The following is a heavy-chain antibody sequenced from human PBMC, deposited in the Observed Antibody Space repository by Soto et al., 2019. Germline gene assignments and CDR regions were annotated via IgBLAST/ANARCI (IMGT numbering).Heavy chain of an antibody. V-gene: IGHV4-34*01. CDR3: ARTSQWLRLGGFDY. CDR1: GGSFSAYS. D-gene: IGHD5-12*01. J-gene: IGHJ4*02. Sequence: SETLSLTCAVYGGSFSAYSWSWIRQTPGKGLEWIGEINHFGSTNYNPSLKSRVTISVDTSKKRFSLKLNSVTAADTAVYYCARTSQWLRLGGFDYWGQGTPVTVSS. CDR2: INHFGST.